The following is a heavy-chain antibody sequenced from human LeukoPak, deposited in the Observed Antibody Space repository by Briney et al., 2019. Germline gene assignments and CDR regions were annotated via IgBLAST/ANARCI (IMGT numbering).Heavy chain of an antibody. Sequence: GGSLRLSCAASGFTFSSYEMNWVRQAPGKGLEWVSYISSSGSTIYYADSVKGRFTISRDNAKNPLYLQMNSLRAEDTAVYYCARAEGFGELLFDYWGQGTLVTVSS. D-gene: IGHD3-10*01. J-gene: IGHJ4*02. V-gene: IGHV3-48*03. CDR3: ARAEGFGELLFDY. CDR1: GFTFSSYE. CDR2: ISSSGSTI.